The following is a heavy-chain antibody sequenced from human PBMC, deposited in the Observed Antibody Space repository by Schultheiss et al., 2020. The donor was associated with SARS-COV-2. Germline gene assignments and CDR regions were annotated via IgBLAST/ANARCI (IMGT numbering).Heavy chain of an antibody. Sequence: SETLSLTCTVSGGSISSGGYYWSWIRQHPGKGLEWIGYIYYSGSTYYNPSLKSRVTISVDTSKNQFSLKLSSVTAADTAVYFCAREEGDIMLRGLIKDYWGQGTLVTVSS. CDR1: GGSISSGGYY. V-gene: IGHV4-31*03. J-gene: IGHJ4*02. CDR2: IYYSGST. CDR3: AREEGDIMLRGLIKDY. D-gene: IGHD3-10*01.